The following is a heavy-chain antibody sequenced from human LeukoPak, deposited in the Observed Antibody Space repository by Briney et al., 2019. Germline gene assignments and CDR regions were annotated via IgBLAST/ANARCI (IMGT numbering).Heavy chain of an antibody. V-gene: IGHV1-69*06. CDR3: ARAPEGYYYYYYMDV. J-gene: IGHJ6*03. CDR1: GGTFSSYA. Sequence: SVKVSCKASGGTFSSYAISWVRQAPGQGLGWMGGIIPIFGTANYAQKFQGRVTITADKSTSTAYMELSSLRSEDTAVYYCARAPEGYYYYYYMDVWGKGTTVTVSS. CDR2: IIPIFGTA.